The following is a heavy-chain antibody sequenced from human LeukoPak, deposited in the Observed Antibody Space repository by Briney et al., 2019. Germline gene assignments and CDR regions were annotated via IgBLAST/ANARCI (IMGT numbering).Heavy chain of an antibody. Sequence: PGGSLRLSCAASGFTFSNAWMSWVRQAPGKGLEWVGRIKSKTDGGTTDYAAPVKGRFTISRDDSKNTLYLQMNSLKTEDTAVYYCTTGYSGYDYEFDYWGQGTLVTVSS. D-gene: IGHD5-12*01. J-gene: IGHJ4*02. CDR1: GFTFSNAW. V-gene: IGHV3-15*01. CDR2: IKSKTDGGTT. CDR3: TTGYSGYDYEFDY.